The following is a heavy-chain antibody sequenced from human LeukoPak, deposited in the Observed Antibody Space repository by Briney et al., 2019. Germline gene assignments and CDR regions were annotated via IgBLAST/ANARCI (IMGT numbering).Heavy chain of an antibody. CDR1: GYTFTANG. CDR2: ISAYNGDT. J-gene: IGHJ6*03. CDR3: ASNMVRGVYYMDV. D-gene: IGHD3-10*01. V-gene: IGHV1-18*01. Sequence: ASVKVSCKASGYTFTANGITWVRQAPGQGLEWMGWISAYNGDTVYAQMFQGRVTMTTDTSTSTAYMELSSLRSEDTAVYYCASNMVRGVYYMDVWGKGTTVTVSS.